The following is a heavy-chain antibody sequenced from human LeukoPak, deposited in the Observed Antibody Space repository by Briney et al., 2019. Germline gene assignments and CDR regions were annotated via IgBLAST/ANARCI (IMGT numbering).Heavy chain of an antibody. CDR1: GFTFSSYA. V-gene: IGHV3-23*01. CDR2: ISGSGGST. D-gene: IGHD6-13*01. CDR3: AKERGSSWYRDYYFDY. J-gene: IGHJ4*02. Sequence: GGSLRLSCAASGFTFSSYAMSWVRQAPGKGLEWVSAISGSGGSTYYADSVKGRFTISRDNSKNTLYLQMNSLRAEDTAVYYCAKERGSSWYRDYYFDYWGQGTLVTVSS.